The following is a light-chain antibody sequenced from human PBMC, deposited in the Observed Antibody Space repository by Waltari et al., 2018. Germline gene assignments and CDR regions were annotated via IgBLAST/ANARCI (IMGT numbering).Light chain of an antibody. CDR3: QQHTNWPPEVA. CDR2: DAS. J-gene: IGKJ4*01. CDR1: QSVSGS. V-gene: IGKV3-11*01. Sequence: EIVLTQSPATLSLSLGERATLSCRASQSVSGSLVWYQQKPGQAPRLLIYDASNRATGIPARFSGSGSGTDFTLTISSLEAEDFAVYYCQQHTNWPPEVAFGGGDQGGDQT.